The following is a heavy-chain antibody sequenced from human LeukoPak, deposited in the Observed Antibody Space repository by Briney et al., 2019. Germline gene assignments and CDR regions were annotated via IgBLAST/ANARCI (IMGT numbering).Heavy chain of an antibody. Sequence: SVKVSCKASGFTFTGSAMQWVRQARGQRLEWIGWIVVGSGNTNYAEKFQERVTITRDMSTSTAYMELSSLRSEDTAVYYCAADLRVGELALDYWGQGTLVTVSS. CDR3: AADLRVGELALDY. CDR2: IVVGSGNT. V-gene: IGHV1-58*02. D-gene: IGHD3-10*01. J-gene: IGHJ4*02. CDR1: GFTFTGSA.